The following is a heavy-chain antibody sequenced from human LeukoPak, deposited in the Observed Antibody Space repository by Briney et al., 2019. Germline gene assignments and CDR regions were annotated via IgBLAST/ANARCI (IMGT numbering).Heavy chain of an antibody. CDR1: GGSISSYY. D-gene: IGHD2-2*01. J-gene: IGHJ5*02. CDR2: IYYSGST. V-gene: IGHV4-59*08. CDR3: ATSTISYWFDP. Sequence: SETLSLTCTVSGGSISSYYWNWIRQPPGKGLEWIGYIYYSGSTNYNPSLESRVTISVDTSKNQFSLKLNSVTAADTAVYYCATSTISYWFDPWGQGTLVTVSS.